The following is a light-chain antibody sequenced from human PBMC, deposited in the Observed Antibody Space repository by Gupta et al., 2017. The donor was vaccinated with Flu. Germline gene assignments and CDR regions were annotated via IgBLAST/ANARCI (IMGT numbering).Light chain of an antibody. J-gene: IGKJ3*01. CDR3: QQCDSTPFT. CDR1: QRISSY. Sequence: PSSPSASVGDRVTITCRASQRISSYLDWYQQKPGKAPKLLIYAASRVQSGVPSRFSGSGSGTDFTLTISRLQPEDFAIYYCQQCDSTPFTFGHGTXVDIK. V-gene: IGKV1-39*01. CDR2: AAS.